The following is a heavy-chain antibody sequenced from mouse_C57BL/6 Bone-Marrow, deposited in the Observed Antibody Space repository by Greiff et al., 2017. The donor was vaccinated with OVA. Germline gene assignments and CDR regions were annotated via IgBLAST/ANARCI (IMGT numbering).Heavy chain of an antibody. Sequence: VQLQQSGPELVKPGASVKISCKASGYSFTGYYMNWVKQSPEKSLEWIGEITPSTGGTTYNQKLKAKATLTVDKSSSTAYMQLKSLTSEDSAVYYCARLGQLRVDYWGQGTTLTVSS. CDR1: GYSFTGYY. V-gene: IGHV1-42*01. D-gene: IGHD3-2*02. J-gene: IGHJ2*01. CDR2: ITPSTGGT. CDR3: ARLGQLRVDY.